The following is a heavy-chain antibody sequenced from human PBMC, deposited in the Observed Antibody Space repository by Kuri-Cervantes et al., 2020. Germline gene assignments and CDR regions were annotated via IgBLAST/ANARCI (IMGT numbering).Heavy chain of an antibody. CDR2: ISDYNGNT. D-gene: IGHD4-23*01. J-gene: IGHJ6*03. Sequence: ASVKVSCKASGGTFSSYAIGWVRQAPGQGLEWMGWISDYNGNTNVAQKLQGRVTMTTDTSTTTVYMGLRSLRSDDTAVYYCARLVTHYYYMDVWGKGTTVTVSS. CDR3: ARLVTHYYYMDV. CDR1: GGTFSSYA. V-gene: IGHV1-18*01.